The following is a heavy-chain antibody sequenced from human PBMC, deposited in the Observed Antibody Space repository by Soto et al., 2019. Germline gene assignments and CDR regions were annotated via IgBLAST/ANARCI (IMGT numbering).Heavy chain of an antibody. CDR2: IYHSGST. V-gene: IGHV4-30-2*01. Sequence: PSETLSLTCAVSGGSISSGGYSWSWIRQPPGKGLEWIGYIYHSGSTYYNPSLKNRVTISVDRSKKQFSLKLSSVTAADTAVYYCPRGPLGEGYCSSTSCYAFDYWGQGTLVTVSS. CDR1: GGSISSGGYS. CDR3: PRGPLGEGYCSSTSCYAFDY. J-gene: IGHJ4*02. D-gene: IGHD2-2*01.